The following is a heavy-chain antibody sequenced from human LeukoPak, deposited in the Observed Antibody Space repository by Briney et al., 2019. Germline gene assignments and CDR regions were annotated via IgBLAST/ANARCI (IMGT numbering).Heavy chain of an antibody. CDR2: ISSSSTI. V-gene: IGHV3-48*04. Sequence: GGSLRLSCAASGFTFSSYSMNWVRQAPGKGLEWVSYISSSSTIYYADSVKGRFTISRDNAKNSLYLQMNSLRAEDTAVYYCARDNPMYYYDSSGYYGLDYWGQGTLVTVSS. D-gene: IGHD3-22*01. J-gene: IGHJ4*02. CDR3: ARDNPMYYYDSSGYYGLDY. CDR1: GFTFSSYS.